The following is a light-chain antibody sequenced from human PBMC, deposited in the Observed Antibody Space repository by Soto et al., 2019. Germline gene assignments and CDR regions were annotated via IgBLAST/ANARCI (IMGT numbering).Light chain of an antibody. J-gene: IGKJ4*01. Sequence: DIQMPQSPPSLSASVGDRVTITCQASPDISHHLKWYQQKPGKAPKVLIYEASNLEPGVPSRFSGSGSGTDFTFTISSLQPEDVATYYCQQYDNVGLTFGGGTKVEIK. V-gene: IGKV1-33*01. CDR1: PDISHH. CDR3: QQYDNVGLT. CDR2: EAS.